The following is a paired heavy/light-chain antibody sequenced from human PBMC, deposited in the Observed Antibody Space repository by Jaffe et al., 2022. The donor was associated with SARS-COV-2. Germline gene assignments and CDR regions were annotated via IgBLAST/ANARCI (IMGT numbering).Light chain of an antibody. CDR2: EVS. J-gene: IGLJ1*01. V-gene: IGLV2-8*01. CDR1: SSDVGGYNY. Sequence: QSALTQPPSASGSPGQSVTISCTGTSSDVGGYNYVSWYQQHPGKAPKLMIYEVSKRPSGVPDRFSGSKSGDTASLTVSGLQADDEADYYCSSYAGTNGYVFGTGTKVTVL. CDR3: SSYAGTNGYV.
Heavy chain of an antibody. CDR2: IYISGST. Sequence: QVQLQESGPGLVKPSQTLSLTCTVSGASITSGNYYWNWIRQPAGKGLEWIGRIYISGSTNYNPSLKSRVTMSADTSKNQFSLRLSSVTAADTAVYYCATVPAAGIHYYYYYGMDVWGQGTTVTVSS. D-gene: IGHD6-13*01. J-gene: IGHJ6*02. CDR3: ATVPAAGIHYYYYYGMDV. V-gene: IGHV4-61*02. CDR1: GASITSGNYY.